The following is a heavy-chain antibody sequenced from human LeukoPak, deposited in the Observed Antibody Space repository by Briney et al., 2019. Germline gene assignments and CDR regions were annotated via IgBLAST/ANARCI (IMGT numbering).Heavy chain of an antibody. D-gene: IGHD2-21*02. CDR1: GFTFSSYA. J-gene: IGHJ4*02. CDR2: ITSSGGST. CDR3: AKDQVMCSDCYSRPIDY. Sequence: GGSLRLSCAASGFTFSSYAMSWVRQAPGKGLEWVSAITSSGGSTYYADSVKGRFTISRDTSKNTLYLQMNTLRAEDTAIYYCAKDQVMCSDCYSRPIDYWGQGTLVTVSS. V-gene: IGHV3-23*01.